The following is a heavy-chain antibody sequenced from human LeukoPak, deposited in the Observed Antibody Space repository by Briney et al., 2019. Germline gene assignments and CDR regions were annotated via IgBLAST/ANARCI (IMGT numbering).Heavy chain of an antibody. CDR2: IHYSGST. J-gene: IGHJ6*02. Sequence: SETLSLTCTVSGGSISSHCWSWIRQPPGKGLEWIGCIHYSGSTNYNPSLKSRVTISVDTSKNQFSLKLSSVTAADTAVYYCARATTVISRFHSTPYYYGMDVWGQGTTVTVSS. CDR1: GGSISSHC. CDR3: ARATTVISRFHSTPYYYGMDV. D-gene: IGHD4-17*01. V-gene: IGHV4-59*11.